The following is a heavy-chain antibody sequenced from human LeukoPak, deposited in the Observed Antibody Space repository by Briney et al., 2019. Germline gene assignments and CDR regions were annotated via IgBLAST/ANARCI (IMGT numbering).Heavy chain of an antibody. CDR3: ARGGYSHGSTRALGY. V-gene: IGHV4-34*01. CDR1: GGSFSGYY. CDR2: INHSGST. Sequence: SETLSLTCAVYGGSFSGYYWSWIRQPPGKGLEWIGEINHSGSTNYNPSLKSRVTISVDTSKNQFSLKLSSVTAADTAVYYCARGGYSHGSTRALGYWGQGTLVTVSS. J-gene: IGHJ4*02. D-gene: IGHD5-18*01.